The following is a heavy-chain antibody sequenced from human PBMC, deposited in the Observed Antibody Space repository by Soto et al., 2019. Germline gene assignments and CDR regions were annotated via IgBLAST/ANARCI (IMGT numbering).Heavy chain of an antibody. CDR3: ARDPAITETLFDP. D-gene: IGHD1-20*01. CDR1: PFAFGDPY. CDR2: SSSSATYI. Sequence: PGRSLRLSGEAAPFAFGDPYMASIRQATRERLEWISYSSSSATYIKYADSVKGRFTISRDNAKSSLYLQMTIQRVGDPAVYHGARDPAITETLFDPWGQGTLVTVSS. V-gene: IGHV3-11*06. J-gene: IGHJ5*02.